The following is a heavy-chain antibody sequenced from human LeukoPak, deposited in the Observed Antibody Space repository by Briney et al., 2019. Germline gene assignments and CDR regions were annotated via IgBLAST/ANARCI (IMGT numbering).Heavy chain of an antibody. CDR1: GYTFTVYY. J-gene: IGHJ4*02. Sequence: ASVRVSCKASGYTFTVYYVHWVRQAPGQGLEWMGWINPNSGGTDYAQKFQARVTMTSDTSISTAYMELSSLRSDDTTVYYCARGYNWNYFDYWGQGTLVTVSS. CDR3: ARGYNWNYFDY. V-gene: IGHV1-2*02. D-gene: IGHD1-20*01. CDR2: INPNSGGT.